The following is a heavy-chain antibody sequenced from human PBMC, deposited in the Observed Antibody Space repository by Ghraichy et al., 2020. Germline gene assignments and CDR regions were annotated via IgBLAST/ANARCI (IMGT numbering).Heavy chain of an antibody. D-gene: IGHD6-13*01. CDR3: ARGQQLPARRGNFDY. CDR1: GGSISSYY. V-gene: IGHV4-59*01. J-gene: IGHJ4*02. CDR2: IYYSGST. Sequence: SETLSLTCTVSGGSISSYYWSWIRQPPGKGLEWIGYIYYSGSTNYNPSLKSRVTISVDTSKNQFSLKLSSVTAADTAVYYCARGQQLPARRGNFDYWGQGTLVTVSS.